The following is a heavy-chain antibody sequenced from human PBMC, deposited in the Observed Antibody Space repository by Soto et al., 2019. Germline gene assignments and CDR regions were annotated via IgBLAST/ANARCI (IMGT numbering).Heavy chain of an antibody. Sequence: GESLKISCKGSGYSFTSYWIGWVRQMPGKGLEWMEIIYPGDSDTRYSPSFQGQVTISADKSISTAYLQWSSLKASDTAMYYCARSYYYDSSGYPYDAFDIWGHGTMGTVSS. CDR2: IYPGDSDT. CDR3: ARSYYYDSSGYPYDAFDI. CDR1: GYSFTSYW. J-gene: IGHJ3*02. V-gene: IGHV5-51*01. D-gene: IGHD3-22*01.